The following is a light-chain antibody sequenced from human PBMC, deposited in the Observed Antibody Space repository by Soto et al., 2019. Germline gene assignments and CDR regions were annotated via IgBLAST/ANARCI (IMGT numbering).Light chain of an antibody. CDR2: EVS. Sequence: QSALTQPPSASGSPGQSVTISCTGTSSDIGAYDYVSWYQQHPGKAPELMIYEVSNRPSGVSNRFSGSKSGNTASLTISGLQAEDEADYYCSSYTSSSTRVFGGGTKLTVL. CDR3: SSYTSSSTRV. J-gene: IGLJ2*01. V-gene: IGLV2-14*01. CDR1: SSDIGAYDY.